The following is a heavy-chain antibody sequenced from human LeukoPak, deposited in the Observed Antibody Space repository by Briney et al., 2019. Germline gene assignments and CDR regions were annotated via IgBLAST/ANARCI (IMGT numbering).Heavy chain of an antibody. J-gene: IGHJ6*03. V-gene: IGHV1-18*01. D-gene: IGHD2-2*01. CDR3: ARRKRVVPAAHTYYYYYMDV. CDR1: GYTFTNYG. Sequence: ASVKVSCKASGYTFTNYGISWLRQAPGQGLEWMGWISGSNGNTNYAEKFQDRVSMTSDTSTSTAYMELRSVRSDDTAVYYCARRKRVVPAAHTYYYYYMDVWGKGTTVTVSS. CDR2: ISGSNGNT.